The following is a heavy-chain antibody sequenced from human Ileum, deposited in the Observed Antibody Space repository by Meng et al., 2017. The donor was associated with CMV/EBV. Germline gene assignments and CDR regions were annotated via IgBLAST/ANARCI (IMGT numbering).Heavy chain of an antibody. V-gene: IGHV3-23*01. D-gene: IGHD1-26*01. CDR2: IDNSGAIT. CDR3: ANSSGRYPH. Sequence: GESLKISCAASGFTFSTYAMSWVRQAPGKGLEWVSGIDNSGAITYYADSVKGRFTISGDNSKNTLYLQMNSLRVEDTAVYYCANSSGRYPHWGQGTLVTVSS. J-gene: IGHJ4*02. CDR1: GFTFSTYA.